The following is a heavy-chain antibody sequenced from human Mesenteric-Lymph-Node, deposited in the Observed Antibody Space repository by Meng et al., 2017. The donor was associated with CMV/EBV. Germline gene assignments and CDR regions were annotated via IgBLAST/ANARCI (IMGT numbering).Heavy chain of an antibody. V-gene: IGHV1-8*01. J-gene: IGHJ6*02. Sequence: ASVKVSCKASEYTFTSYDINWVRQATGQGLEWVGWMVPNNGFTGFAHKFQGRVTMTTNTSISTAYMELSSLRSDDTAMYYCARTGYCNSTSCYNDYYYYGLDVWGQGTTVTVSS. CDR1: EYTFTSYD. D-gene: IGHD2-2*02. CDR3: ARTGYCNSTSCYNDYYYYGLDV. CDR2: MVPNNGFT.